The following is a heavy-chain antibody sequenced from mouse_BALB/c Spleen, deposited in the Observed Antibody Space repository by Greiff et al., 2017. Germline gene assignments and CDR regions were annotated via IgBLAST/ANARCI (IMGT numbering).Heavy chain of an antibody. J-gene: IGHJ4*01. D-gene: IGHD1-2*01. CDR1: GFSLTSYG. CDR2: IWGDGST. V-gene: IGHV2-6-7*01. CDR3: ARDRDSYGHYAMDY. Sequence: QVQLQQSGPGLVQPSQSLSITCTVSGFSLTSYGVHWVRQPPGKGLEWLGMIWGDGSTDYNSALKSRLSISKDNSKSQVFLKMNSLQTDDTARYYCARDRDSYGHYAMDYWGQGTSVTVSS.